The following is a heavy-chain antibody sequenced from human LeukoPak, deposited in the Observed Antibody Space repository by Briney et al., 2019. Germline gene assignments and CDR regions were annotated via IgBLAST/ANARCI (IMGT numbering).Heavy chain of an antibody. CDR1: GFTFSNYG. CDR3: ARDVGNYDSGTSYFDY. J-gene: IGHJ4*02. D-gene: IGHD3-10*01. Sequence: GRSLRLSCAASGFTFSNYGMFWVRQAPGKGLEWVALIWYDGSKKYYPDSVKGRLTISRDNSKNTLYLQMNSLTAEDTAVYYCARDVGNYDSGTSYFDYWGQGTLVTVSP. CDR2: IWYDGSKK. V-gene: IGHV3-33*01.